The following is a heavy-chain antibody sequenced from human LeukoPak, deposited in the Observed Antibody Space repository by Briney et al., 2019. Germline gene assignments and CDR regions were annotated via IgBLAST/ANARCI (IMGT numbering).Heavy chain of an antibody. J-gene: IGHJ4*02. CDR3: ARDRKLERTYFDY. Sequence: GSLRLSCAASGFTFSSYGMHWVRQAPGKGLEWVAVIWYDGSNKYYADSVKGRFTISRDNSKNTLYLQMNSLRAEDTAVYYCARDRKLERTYFDYWGQGTLVTVSS. V-gene: IGHV3-33*01. D-gene: IGHD1-1*01. CDR1: GFTFSSYG. CDR2: IWYDGSNK.